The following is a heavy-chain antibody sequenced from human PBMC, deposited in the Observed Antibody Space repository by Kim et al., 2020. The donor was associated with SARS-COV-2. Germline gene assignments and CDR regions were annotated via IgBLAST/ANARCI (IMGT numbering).Heavy chain of an antibody. CDR2: IKQDGSEK. Sequence: GGSLRLSCAASGFTFSNFWLSWVRLAPGKGLEWVANIKQDGSEKYYVDSVKGRFTISRDSARNSLYLQMNSLRAEDTAVYYCARDLPRAYYGSGYGMDVWGHGTTVIVSS. V-gene: IGHV3-7*01. CDR3: ARDLPRAYYGSGYGMDV. D-gene: IGHD3-10*01. CDR1: GFTFSNFW. J-gene: IGHJ6*02.